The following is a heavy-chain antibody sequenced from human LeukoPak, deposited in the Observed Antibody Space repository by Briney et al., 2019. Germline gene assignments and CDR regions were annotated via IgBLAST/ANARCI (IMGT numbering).Heavy chain of an antibody. CDR1: GFTFSSYE. CDR2: INSGSSTI. Sequence: GGSLSLSCAGCGFTFSSYEMNWVGQAPGKGLEWVSFINSGSSTIYYAPSVKGRFTISRDNAKNSLYLQMNSLRAEDTAVYYCARWRLYTGSGTGTSRYSFDLWGQGTLITVSS. V-gene: IGHV3-48*03. J-gene: IGHJ4*02. CDR3: ARWRLYTGSGTGTSRYSFDL. D-gene: IGHD3-16*02.